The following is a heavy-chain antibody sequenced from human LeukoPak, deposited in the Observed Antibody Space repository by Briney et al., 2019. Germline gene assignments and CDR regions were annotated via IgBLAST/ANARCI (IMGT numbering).Heavy chain of an antibody. CDR1: GFTFSSYA. D-gene: IGHD1-1*01. Sequence: GGSLRLCCAASGFTFSSYAMSWVRQAPGKGLEWVSGISGSGGSTYYADSVKGRFTISRDNSKNTLYLQMNSLRAEDTAVYYCAKQHIRQPLSYFDYWGQGTLVTVSS. J-gene: IGHJ4*02. CDR3: AKQHIRQPLSYFDY. CDR2: ISGSGGST. V-gene: IGHV3-23*01.